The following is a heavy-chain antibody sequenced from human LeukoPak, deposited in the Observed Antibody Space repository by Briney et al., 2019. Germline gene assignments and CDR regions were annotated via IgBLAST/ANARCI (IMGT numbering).Heavy chain of an antibody. J-gene: IGHJ2*01. CDR2: ISYDGSTK. V-gene: IGHV3-30*18. CDR1: GFSFSSYG. Sequence: QPGRSLRLSCAASGFSFSSYGIHWVRQAPGKGLEWVALISYDGSTKYYADSVRGRFTISRDNSKNTLYLQMNSLSAEGTAVYYCAKDRRPPMRPEGWYFDLWGRGTLVTVSS. CDR3: AKDRRPPMRPEGWYFDL. D-gene: IGHD1-14*01.